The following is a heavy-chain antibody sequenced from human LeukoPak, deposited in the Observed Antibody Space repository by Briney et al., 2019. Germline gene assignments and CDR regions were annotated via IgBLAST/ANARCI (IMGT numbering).Heavy chain of an antibody. Sequence: SETLSLTCTVSGGSISSYYWSWIRQPPGKGLEWIGYIYYSGSTYYNPSLKSRVTISVDTSKNQFSLKLSSVTAADTAVYYCARALRQDFWSGYPSSHFDYWGQGTLVTVSS. J-gene: IGHJ4*02. CDR2: IYYSGST. V-gene: IGHV4-59*08. CDR1: GGSISSYY. CDR3: ARALRQDFWSGYPSSHFDY. D-gene: IGHD3-3*01.